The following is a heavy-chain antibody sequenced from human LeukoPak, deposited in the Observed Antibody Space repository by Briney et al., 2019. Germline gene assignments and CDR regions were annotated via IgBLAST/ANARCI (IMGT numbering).Heavy chain of an antibody. CDR3: VKDDGWVQYAN. J-gene: IGHJ4*02. D-gene: IGHD5-24*01. V-gene: IGHV3-21*04. CDR2: ISSGSSYI. CDR1: GFTLSRYS. Sequence: PGGSLRLSCAASGFTLSRYSMNWVRQAPGKGLEWVSSISSGSSYIYYAGSVKGRFTISRDNAKNSLYLQVNSLSAEDAAVYYCVKDDGWVQYANWGQGTLVTVSS.